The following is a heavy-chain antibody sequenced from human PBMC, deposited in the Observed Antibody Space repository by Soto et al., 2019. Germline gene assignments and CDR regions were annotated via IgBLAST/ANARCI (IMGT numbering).Heavy chain of an antibody. CDR2: ISWNSGSI. J-gene: IGHJ4*02. D-gene: IGHD3-22*01. CDR3: AKGPYYYDSSGYYDY. Sequence: EVQLVESGGGLVQPGRSLRLSCAASGFTFDDYALHWVRQAPGKGLEWVSGISWNSGSIGYADSVKGRFTISRDNAKNSLYLQMNSLRAEDTALYYCAKGPYYYDSSGYYDYWGQGTVVTVSS. CDR1: GFTFDDYA. V-gene: IGHV3-9*01.